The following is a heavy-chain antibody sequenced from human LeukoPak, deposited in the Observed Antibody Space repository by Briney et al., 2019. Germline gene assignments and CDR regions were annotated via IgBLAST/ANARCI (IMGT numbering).Heavy chain of an antibody. V-gene: IGHV5-51*01. CDR2: IYPGDSDT. D-gene: IGHD3-16*01. CDR1: GYNFPNYY. J-gene: IGHJ2*01. CDR3: ARRGGYWYFDV. Sequence: GESLKISCKGSGYNFPNYYIRWVRQMPGKGLEWVGIIYPGDSDTRYSPSFQGQVTMSADKSSSTAYLQWSSLKASDTGIYYCARRGGYWYFDVWGRGTLVTVSS.